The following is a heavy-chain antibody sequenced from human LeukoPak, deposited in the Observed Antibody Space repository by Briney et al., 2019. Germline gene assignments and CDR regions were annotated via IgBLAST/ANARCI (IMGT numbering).Heavy chain of an antibody. CDR1: GFTFSSYG. D-gene: IGHD3-9*01. Sequence: GGSLRLSCAASGFTFSSYGMHWVRQAPGKGLEWVAFAQYDGSNKYYTDSVKGRFEISRDNSKNTVSLQMNSLRAEDTAIYYCAKEMLSSYDRMTGYYHQNGLDLWGQGTMVTVSP. CDR3: AKEMLSSYDRMTGYYHQNGLDL. V-gene: IGHV3-30*02. CDR2: AQYDGSNK. J-gene: IGHJ3*01.